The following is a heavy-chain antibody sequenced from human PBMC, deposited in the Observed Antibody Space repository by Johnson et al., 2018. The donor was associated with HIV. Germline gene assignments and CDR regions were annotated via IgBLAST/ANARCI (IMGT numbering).Heavy chain of an antibody. CDR3: AKDRRGKQQLVTGNDAFDI. D-gene: IGHD6-13*01. CDR2: ISSSGSTI. Sequence: QLVESGGGLVKPGGSLRLSCAASGFTFSDYYMSWIRQAPGKGLEWVSYISSSGSTIYYADSVKGRFTISRDNAKNSLYLQMNSLRAEDTAVYYCAKDRRGKQQLVTGNDAFDIWGQGTMVTVSS. V-gene: IGHV3-11*01. CDR1: GFTFSDYY. J-gene: IGHJ3*02.